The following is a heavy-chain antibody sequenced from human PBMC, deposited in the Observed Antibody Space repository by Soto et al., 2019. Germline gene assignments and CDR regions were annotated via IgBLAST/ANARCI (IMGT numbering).Heavy chain of an antibody. CDR2: ISYDGSNK. D-gene: IGHD1-26*01. CDR1: GFTFSSYG. Sequence: QVQLVESGGGVVQPGRSLRLSCAASGFTFSSYGMHWVRQAPGKGLEWVAVISYDGSNKYYADSVKGRFTISRDNSKNTLYLQMNSLRAEDTAVYYCAKVNSGSYYYGMDVWGQPTTVTVSS. J-gene: IGHJ6*02. V-gene: IGHV3-30*18. CDR3: AKVNSGSYYYGMDV.